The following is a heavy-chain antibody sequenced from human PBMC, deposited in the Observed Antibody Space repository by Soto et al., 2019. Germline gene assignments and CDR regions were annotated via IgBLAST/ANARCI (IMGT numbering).Heavy chain of an antibody. CDR1: GYDFSSYG. J-gene: IGHJ4*02. CDR3: VRDPQRNDY. D-gene: IGHD2-2*01. V-gene: IGHV1-18*04. Sequence: QVQLVQSGAEVKKPGASVKVSCKASGYDFSSYGISWVRQAPGQGLEWMGWISASNGNRDYAQQFQSRVTMTSDTSRTTAYMELRSLRSDDTAVYYCVRDPQRNDYWGQGTLVNVSS. CDR2: ISASNGNR.